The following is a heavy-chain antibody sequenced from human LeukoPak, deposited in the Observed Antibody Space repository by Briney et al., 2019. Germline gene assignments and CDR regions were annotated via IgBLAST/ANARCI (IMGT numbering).Heavy chain of an antibody. J-gene: IGHJ3*02. V-gene: IGHV4-59*01. CDR2: IFGSGSS. CDR3: AREKDTGSNHAKIRYDI. D-gene: IGHD1-26*01. Sequence: SGTLSLTCTVSGGSISDYSRNWIRQPPGKGLEWISWIFGSGSSNYNPSLKSRLTISVDTSKNQVSLKLTSATAADTAVYYCAREKDTGSNHAKIRYDIWGQG. CDR1: GGSISDYS.